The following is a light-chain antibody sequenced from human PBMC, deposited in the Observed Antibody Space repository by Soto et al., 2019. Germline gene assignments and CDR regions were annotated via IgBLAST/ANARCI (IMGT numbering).Light chain of an antibody. J-gene: IGLJ1*01. CDR1: NIGSKS. CDR2: YDT. CDR3: QAWDSSSAHYV. V-gene: IGLV3-21*04. Sequence: SYELTQPPSVSVAPGKTARITCGGANIGSKSVHWYQQKPRQAPVLVIYYDTDRPSGIPERFSGSNSGNTATLTISRVEAGDEADYYCQAWDSSSAHYVFGTGTKLTVL.